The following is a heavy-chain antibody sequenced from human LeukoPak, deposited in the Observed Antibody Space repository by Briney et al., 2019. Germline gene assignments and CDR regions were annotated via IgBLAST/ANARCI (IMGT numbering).Heavy chain of an antibody. CDR2: IKSDGST. Sequence: PGGSLRLSCAASGFTFSSYWMHWVRQTPGKGLVWISRIKSDGSTIYADSVKGRSTISRDNAKSSLSLQMNSLRAEDTAVYYCATSSWYYFDYWGQGTLVTVSS. D-gene: IGHD6-13*01. CDR3: ATSSWYYFDY. CDR1: GFTFSSYW. J-gene: IGHJ4*02. V-gene: IGHV3-74*01.